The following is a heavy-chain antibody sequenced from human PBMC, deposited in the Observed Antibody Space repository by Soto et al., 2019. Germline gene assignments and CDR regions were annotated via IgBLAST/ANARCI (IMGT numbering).Heavy chain of an antibody. Sequence: GGSLRLSCAASGFTVSSNYMSWVRQAPGKGLEWVSVIYSGGSTYYADSVKGRFTISRDNSKNTLYLQMNSLRGEDTAVYYCARVNRFLEWLFHFDYWGQGTLVTVSS. V-gene: IGHV3-53*01. D-gene: IGHD3-3*01. CDR3: ARVNRFLEWLFHFDY. J-gene: IGHJ4*02. CDR2: IYSGGST. CDR1: GFTVSSNY.